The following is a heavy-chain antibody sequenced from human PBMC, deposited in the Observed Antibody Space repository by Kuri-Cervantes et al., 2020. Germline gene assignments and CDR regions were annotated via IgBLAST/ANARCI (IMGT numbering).Heavy chain of an antibody. Sequence: SETLSLTCAVYGGSFSGYYWSWIRQPPGKGLEWIGVINHSGSTNYNPYLKSRVTISVDTSKNQFSLKLSSVTVADTAVYYCARFRAVAGTRLYYYYYGKDFWGQGTTVTVSS. CDR3: ARFRAVAGTRLYYYYYGKDF. CDR2: INHSGST. V-gene: IGHV4-34*01. J-gene: IGHJ6*02. D-gene: IGHD6-19*01. CDR1: GGSFSGYY.